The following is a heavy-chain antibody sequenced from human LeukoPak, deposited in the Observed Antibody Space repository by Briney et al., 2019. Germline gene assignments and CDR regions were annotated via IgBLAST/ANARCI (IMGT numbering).Heavy chain of an antibody. D-gene: IGHD4-17*01. CDR1: GFSFSTYW. V-gene: IGHV3-7*01. Sequence: GGSLRLSCAASGFSFSTYWMTWVRQAPGQGLEWVANIEPNGSDKYYVDSVKGRFTISRDNAKNSLYLQMHSLRVEDTAVYYCARAHDYGDYRYFDYWGQGTLVTVSS. CDR3: ARAHDYGDYRYFDY. J-gene: IGHJ4*02. CDR2: IEPNGSDK.